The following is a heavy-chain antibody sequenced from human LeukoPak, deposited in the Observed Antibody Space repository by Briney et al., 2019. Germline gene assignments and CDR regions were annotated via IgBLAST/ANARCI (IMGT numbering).Heavy chain of an antibody. D-gene: IGHD4-17*01. J-gene: IGHJ4*02. V-gene: IGHV1-46*01. CDR1: GYTFTNYY. CDR2: INPSGGST. Sequence: GASVKVSCKASGYTFTNYYMHWVRQAPGQGLEWMGIINPSGGSTYYAQKFQGRVTMTRDTSTTTAHMELSSLISEDTAVYYCARDLKNYGDHKKALGYWGQGTLVTVSS. CDR3: ARDLKNYGDHKKALGY.